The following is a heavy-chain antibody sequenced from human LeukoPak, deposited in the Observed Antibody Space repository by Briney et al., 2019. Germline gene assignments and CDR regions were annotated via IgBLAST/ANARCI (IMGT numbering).Heavy chain of an antibody. Sequence: GGSLRLSCAASGFTFSSYGMHWVRQAPGKGLEWVAVIWYDGSNKYYADSVKGRFTISRDNSKNTLYLQMNRLRAEDTAVYYCAKSDPGYYYYMDVWGKGTTVTVSS. CDR2: IWYDGSNK. D-gene: IGHD3-10*01. J-gene: IGHJ6*03. V-gene: IGHV3-33*06. CDR1: GFTFSSYG. CDR3: AKSDPGYYYYMDV.